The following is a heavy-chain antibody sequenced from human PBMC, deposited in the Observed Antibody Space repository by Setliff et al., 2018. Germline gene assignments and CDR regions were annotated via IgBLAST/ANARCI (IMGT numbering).Heavy chain of an antibody. CDR3: AKELIEVLMTGLEF. D-gene: IGHD3-22*01. CDR2: LRHDGNNK. V-gene: IGHV3-30*02. Sequence: PGGSLRLSCAASGFTFNKYWMTWVRQAPGKGLEWVSFLRHDGNNKYYKDSVRGRFTISRDNSKNTVYLQMNSLRPEDTAVYFCAKELIEVLMTGLEFWGQGAMVTVSS. J-gene: IGHJ4*02. CDR1: GFTFNKYW.